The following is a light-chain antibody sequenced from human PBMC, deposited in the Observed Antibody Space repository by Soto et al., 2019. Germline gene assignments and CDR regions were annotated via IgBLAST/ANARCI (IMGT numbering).Light chain of an antibody. CDR1: SSDVGGYNY. J-gene: IGLJ1*01. CDR2: EVS. Sequence: ALTQPASVSGSPGQPITISCTGTSSDVGGYNYVSWYQQHPGKAPKLMIYEVSNRPSGVSNRFSGSKSGNTASLTISGLQAEDEADYYCSSYTSSSTPYVFGTGTKVTVL. CDR3: SSYTSSSTPYV. V-gene: IGLV2-14*01.